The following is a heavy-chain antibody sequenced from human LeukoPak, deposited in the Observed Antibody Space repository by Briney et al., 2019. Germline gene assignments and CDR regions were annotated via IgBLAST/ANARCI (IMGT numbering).Heavy chain of an antibody. D-gene: IGHD3-3*01. V-gene: IGHV1-69*05. CDR2: IIPIFGTA. CDR1: GGTFSSYA. CDR3: ARGDFWSGYYRGTDGDYYYYYYMDV. J-gene: IGHJ6*03. Sequence: ASVKVSCKASGGTFSSYAISWVRQAPGQGLEWMGGIIPIFGTANYAQKFQGRVTITTDESTSTAYMELSSLRSEDTAVYYCARGDFWSGYYRGTDGDYYYYYYMDVWGKGTTVTVSS.